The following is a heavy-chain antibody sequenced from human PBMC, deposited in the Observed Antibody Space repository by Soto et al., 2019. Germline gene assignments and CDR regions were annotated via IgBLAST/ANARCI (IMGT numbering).Heavy chain of an antibody. CDR1: GFTFSSYG. Sequence: QVQLVESGGGVVQPGRSLRLSCAASGFTFSSYGMHWVRQSPGRGLEWVAVMWSDGSNKYYADAVKGRFTISRDNSKNTLFLQMDSLTAEDTAVYYCPREGEGLHFDYWGEGTLVTVSS. D-gene: IGHD3-16*01. CDR3: PREGEGLHFDY. CDR2: MWSDGSNK. V-gene: IGHV3-33*01. J-gene: IGHJ4*02.